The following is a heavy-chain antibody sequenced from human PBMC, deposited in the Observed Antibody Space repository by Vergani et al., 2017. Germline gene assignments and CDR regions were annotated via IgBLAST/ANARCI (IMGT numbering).Heavy chain of an antibody. CDR1: GFTFDDYA. V-gene: IGHV3-43*02. CDR2: ISGDGGST. J-gene: IGHJ4*02. D-gene: IGHD5-18*01. Sequence: EVQLVESGGGVVQPGGSLRLSCAASGFTFDDYAMHWVRQAPGKGLEWVSLISGDGGSTYYADSVKGRFTISRDNSKNTLYLQMNSLRAEDTAVYYCARRGYSYGYSSYYFDYWGQGTLVTVSS. CDR3: ARRGYSYGYSSYYFDY.